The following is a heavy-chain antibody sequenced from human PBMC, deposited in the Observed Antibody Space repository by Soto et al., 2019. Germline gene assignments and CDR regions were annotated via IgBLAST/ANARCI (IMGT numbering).Heavy chain of an antibody. CDR3: ARDLGYCTGGSCGFDY. D-gene: IGHD2-15*01. CDR2: IYYSGTT. J-gene: IGHJ4*02. CDR1: GGSIGTSY. Sequence: SETLSLTCTVSGGSIGTSYWSWIRQPPGKRLEWIGYIYYSGTTNYNPSLKSRVTISVDTSKKQFSLRLSSVTAADTAVYYCARDLGYCTGGSCGFDYWGQGALXTVSS. V-gene: IGHV4-59*01.